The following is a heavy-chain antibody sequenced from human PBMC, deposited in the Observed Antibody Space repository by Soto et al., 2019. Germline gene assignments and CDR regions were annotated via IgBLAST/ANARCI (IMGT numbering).Heavy chain of an antibody. J-gene: IGHJ4*02. CDR2: IYPGDSDT. CDR3: ARRFSGTNPFDY. D-gene: IGHD3-10*01. V-gene: IGHV5-51*01. Sequence: GESLKISCKASGYSFNTYWIGWVRQLPGKGLEWMGIIYPGDSDTRYSPSFQGQVTISADKSISTAYLQWSSLKASDTAMYYCARRFSGTNPFDYWGQGTLVTVSS. CDR1: GYSFNTYW.